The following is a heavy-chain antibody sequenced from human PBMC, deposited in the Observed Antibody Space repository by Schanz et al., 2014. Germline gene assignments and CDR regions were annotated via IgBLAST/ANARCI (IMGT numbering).Heavy chain of an antibody. CDR1: GFTFSSYA. D-gene: IGHD3-3*01. Sequence: EVQLVESGGGWVQPGGSLRLSCAASGFTFSSYAMSWVRQAPGKGPEWVSYIRSSSTPIYYADSVKGRFTMSRDNAKNSVFLQMNSLRAEDTAVYYCVRDSFFAFDYWGQGTLVTVSS. CDR3: VRDSFFAFDY. CDR2: IRSSSTPI. J-gene: IGHJ4*02. V-gene: IGHV3-48*01.